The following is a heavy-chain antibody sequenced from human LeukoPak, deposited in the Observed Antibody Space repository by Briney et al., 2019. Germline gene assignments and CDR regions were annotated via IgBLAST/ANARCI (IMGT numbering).Heavy chain of an antibody. CDR1: GGSFSGYY. D-gene: IGHD5-12*01. Sequence: SETLSLTCAVYGGSFSGYYWSWIRQPPGKGLEWIGEINHSGSTNYNPSLKSRDTISVDTSKNQFSLKLSSVTAADTAVYYCARASNLRDGYHGALYWGQGTLVTVSS. CDR3: ARASNLRDGYHGALY. CDR2: INHSGST. V-gene: IGHV4-34*01. J-gene: IGHJ4*02.